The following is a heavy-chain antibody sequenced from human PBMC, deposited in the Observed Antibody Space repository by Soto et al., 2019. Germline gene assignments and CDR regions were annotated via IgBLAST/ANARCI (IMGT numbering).Heavy chain of an antibody. J-gene: IGHJ3*02. D-gene: IGHD3-22*01. CDR3: ARVSSNYYYDSSGAGAFDI. Sequence: PSETLSLTCAVSGGSISSGGYSWSWIRQPLGKGLEWIGYIYHSGSTYYNPSLKSRVTISVDRSKNQFSLKLSSVTAADTAVYYCARVSSNYYYDSSGAGAFDIWGQGTMVTVSS. V-gene: IGHV4-30-2*01. CDR1: GGSISSGGYS. CDR2: IYHSGST.